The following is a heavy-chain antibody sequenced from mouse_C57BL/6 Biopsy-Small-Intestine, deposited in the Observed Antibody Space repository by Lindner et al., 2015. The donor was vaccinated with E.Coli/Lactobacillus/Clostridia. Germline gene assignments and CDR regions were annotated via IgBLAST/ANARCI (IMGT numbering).Heavy chain of an antibody. Sequence: SVKVSCKTSGYTFTGYYIHWVRQAPGQGLEWMGWINPKSGGTRYAQKFQGRVTMTTDTSVSTAYMELTGLRSDDTAVYYCAREDCSSMTSCYIVGAGWFDPWGQGTLVTVSS. D-gene: IGHD1-1*01. V-gene: IGHV1-22*01. J-gene: IGHJ4*01. CDR2: INPKSGGT. CDR3: AREDCSSMTSCYIVGAGWFDP. CDR1: GYTFTGYY.